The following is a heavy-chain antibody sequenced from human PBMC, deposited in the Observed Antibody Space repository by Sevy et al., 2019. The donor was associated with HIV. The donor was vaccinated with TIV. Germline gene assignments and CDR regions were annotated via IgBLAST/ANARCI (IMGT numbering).Heavy chain of an antibody. V-gene: IGHV1-8*03. J-gene: IGHJ4*02. Sequence: ASVKVSCKTSGYTFTTYDINWVRQATGQGLEWMGWMNPNSGNTGYAQKFQGRVTITGNTSISTAYMELSSLRSEDTAVYYCARGKNLGYCSGGSCYGFLRDNYGFDYWGQGTLVTVSS. CDR3: ARGKNLGYCSGGSCYGFLRDNYGFDY. CDR1: GYTFTTYD. CDR2: MNPNSGNT. D-gene: IGHD2-15*01.